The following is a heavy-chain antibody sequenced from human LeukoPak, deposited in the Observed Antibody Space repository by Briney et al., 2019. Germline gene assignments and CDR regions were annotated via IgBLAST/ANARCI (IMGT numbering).Heavy chain of an antibody. CDR1: GGSFSGYY. CDR3: ARFSPYYESAYYYPDY. J-gene: IGHJ4*02. D-gene: IGHD3-22*01. Sequence: SETLSLTCAVYGGSFSGYYWSWIRQPPGKGLEWIGEINHSGSTNYNPSLKSRVTISVDTSKSQFSLKLSSVAAADTAVYYCARFSPYYESAYYYPDYWGQGTLVTVSS. V-gene: IGHV4-34*01. CDR2: INHSGST.